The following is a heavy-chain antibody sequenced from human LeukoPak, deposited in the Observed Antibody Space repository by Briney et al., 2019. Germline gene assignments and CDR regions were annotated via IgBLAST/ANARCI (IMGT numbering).Heavy chain of an antibody. D-gene: IGHD6-13*01. CDR1: GFTFSDYY. J-gene: IGHJ4*02. Sequence: NSGGSLRLSCAASGFTFSDYYMSWIRQAPGKGLEWVSYISSSGSTIYYADSVKGRFTISRDNAKNSLYLQMNSLRAEDTAVYYCARGLKQQLVTPDYWGQGTLVTVSS. CDR3: ARGLKQQLVTPDY. V-gene: IGHV3-11*01. CDR2: ISSSGSTI.